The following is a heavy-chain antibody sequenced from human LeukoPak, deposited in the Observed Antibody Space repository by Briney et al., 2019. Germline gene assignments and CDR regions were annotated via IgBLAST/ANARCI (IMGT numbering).Heavy chain of an antibody. Sequence: PSETLSLTCTVSGGSISSHFWSWIRQAAGKGLEWIGRVSASGNSNYNPSLKSRVTMSVDSSKNQFSMRLSTVTAADTAVYYCARTAAAGAPYFDYWGLGTLVTVSS. D-gene: IGHD6-13*01. CDR1: GGSISSHF. CDR3: ARTAAAGAPYFDY. CDR2: VSASGNS. V-gene: IGHV4-4*07. J-gene: IGHJ4*02.